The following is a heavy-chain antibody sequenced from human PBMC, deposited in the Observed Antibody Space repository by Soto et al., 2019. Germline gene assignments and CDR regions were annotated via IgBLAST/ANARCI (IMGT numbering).Heavy chain of an antibody. J-gene: IGHJ4*02. CDR1: GFTFSNSW. Sequence: GGSLRLSCAASGFTFSNSWMSWVRQAPGKGLEWVAYISQAGGEKDYVDSVKGRFTISRDNAKKSLYLQMNSLGAEDTAVYYCANAGHWGQGTLVTVSS. CDR3: ANAGH. V-gene: IGHV3-7*01. CDR2: ISQAGGEK.